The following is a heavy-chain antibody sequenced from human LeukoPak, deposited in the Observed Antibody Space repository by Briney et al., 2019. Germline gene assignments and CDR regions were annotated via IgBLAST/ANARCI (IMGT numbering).Heavy chain of an antibody. CDR3: AGGTDLGTPPDYFDY. D-gene: IGHD1-14*01. J-gene: IGHJ4*02. V-gene: IGHV1-18*01. Sequence: ASVKVSCKASGYTFTSYGISWVRQAPGQGLEWMGWISAYNGNTNYAQKLQGRVTMTTDTSTSTAYMELRSLRSDDTAVYYCAGGTDLGTPPDYFDYWGQGTLVTVSS. CDR2: ISAYNGNT. CDR1: GYTFTSYG.